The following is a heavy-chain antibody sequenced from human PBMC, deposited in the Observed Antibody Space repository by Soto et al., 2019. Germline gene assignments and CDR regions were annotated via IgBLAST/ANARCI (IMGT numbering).Heavy chain of an antibody. CDR1: GFTFSSYA. CDR3: AKDRGEFWGSYPDDY. D-gene: IGHD1-26*01. J-gene: IGHJ4*02. Sequence: GGSLRLSCAASGFTFSSYAMSWVRQAPGKGLEWVSAISGSGGSTYYADSVKGRFTISRDNSKNTLYLQMNSLRAEDTAVYYCAKDRGEFWGSYPDDYWGQGTLVTVSS. V-gene: IGHV3-23*01. CDR2: ISGSGGST.